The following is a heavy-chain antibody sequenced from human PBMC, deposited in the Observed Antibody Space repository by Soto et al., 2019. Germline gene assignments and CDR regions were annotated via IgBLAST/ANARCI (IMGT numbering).Heavy chain of an antibody. CDR3: ARQPIYDSRRFDY. CDR2: ISSSSSYI. V-gene: IGHV3-21*01. J-gene: IGHJ4*02. D-gene: IGHD5-12*01. CDR1: GFTFSSYS. Sequence: EVQLVESGGGLVKPGGSLRLSCAASGFTFSSYSMNRVRQAPGKGLEWVSSISSSSSYIYYADSVKGRFTISRDNAKNSLYLQMNSLRAEDTAVYYCARQPIYDSRRFDYWGQGTLVTVSS.